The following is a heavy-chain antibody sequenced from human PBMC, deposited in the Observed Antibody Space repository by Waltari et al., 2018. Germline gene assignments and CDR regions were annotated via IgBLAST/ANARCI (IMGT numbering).Heavy chain of an antibody. CDR2: VWYDGIKK. D-gene: IGHD1-26*01. CDR3: AKATYSGTYFDAFDV. J-gene: IGHJ3*01. Sequence: QVQLVESGGGVVQPGRSLRLSCAASGFSSSAFGMHWVRQAPGKGLEWGAVVWYDGIKKNYADSVKGRFTIFRDNSRNTLDLQMNSLRVEDTAVYYCAKATYSGTYFDAFDVWGRGTMITVSS. V-gene: IGHV3-33*03. CDR1: GFSSSAFG.